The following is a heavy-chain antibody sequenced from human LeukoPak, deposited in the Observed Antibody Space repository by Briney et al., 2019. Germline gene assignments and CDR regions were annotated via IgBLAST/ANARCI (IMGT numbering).Heavy chain of an antibody. CDR3: ARDDLVLDENGFDM. CDR2: IGSDGRNK. V-gene: IGHV3-33*01. CDR1: GFTFSSYG. J-gene: IGHJ3*02. Sequence: GGSLTLSCEASGFTFSSYGIHWVRQSPAKGLEWVAVIGSDGRNKFYADSVAGRFLVSRDNFKNSLFMQMNRLRAEDTGVYFCARDDLVLDENGFDMWGRGTMVTVSS. D-gene: IGHD2-21*01.